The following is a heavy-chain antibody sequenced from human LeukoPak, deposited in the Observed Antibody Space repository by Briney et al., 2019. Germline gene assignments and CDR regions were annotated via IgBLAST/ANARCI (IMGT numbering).Heavy chain of an antibody. J-gene: IGHJ4*02. CDR2: IYTSGST. D-gene: IGHD5-12*01. V-gene: IGHV4-61*02. CDR3: ARDSYESGGY. CDR1: GGSISRGSYY. Sequence: SETLSLTCTVSGGSISRGSYYWSWIRQPAGKGLEWIGRIYTSGSTNYNPSLKSRVTISVDTSKNQFSLKLSSVTAADTAVYYCARDSYESGGYWGQGTLVTVSS.